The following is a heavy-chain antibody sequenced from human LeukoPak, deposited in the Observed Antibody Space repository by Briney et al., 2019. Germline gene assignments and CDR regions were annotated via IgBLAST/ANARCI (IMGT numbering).Heavy chain of an antibody. V-gene: IGHV1-18*01. CDR2: ISPYDGDT. Sequence: GASVKVSCKPSRYTFAIYGISWVRQAPGQGLEWMAWISPYDGDTPHPQNLEGRVTMTTETSTSTAYMELRSLRSDDTAIYYCARDYCTRGGDCYKEDLFDPWGQGTLVTVSS. D-gene: IGHD2-21*02. CDR3: ARDYCTRGGDCYKEDLFDP. CDR1: RYTFAIYG. J-gene: IGHJ5*02.